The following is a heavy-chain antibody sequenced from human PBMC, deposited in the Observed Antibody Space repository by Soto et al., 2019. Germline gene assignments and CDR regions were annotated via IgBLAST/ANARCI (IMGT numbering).Heavy chain of an antibody. Sequence: ASVKVSCKASGYTFTSYGISWVRQAPGQGLEWMGWISAYNGNTNYAQKLQGRVTMTTDTSTSTAYMELRSLRSDDTAVYYCARDGYYYDSSGYPYYFDYWGQGTLVTVSS. J-gene: IGHJ4*02. V-gene: IGHV1-18*01. D-gene: IGHD3-22*01. CDR1: GYTFTSYG. CDR3: ARDGYYYDSSGYPYYFDY. CDR2: ISAYNGNT.